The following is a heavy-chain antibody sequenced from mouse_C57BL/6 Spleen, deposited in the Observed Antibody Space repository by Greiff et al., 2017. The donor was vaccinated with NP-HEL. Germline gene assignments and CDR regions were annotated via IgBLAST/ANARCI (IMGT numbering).Heavy chain of an antibody. Sequence: EVQLQQSGAELVRPGASVKLSCTASGFNIKDDYMHWVKQRPEQGLEWIGWIDPENGDTEYASKFQGKATITADTSSNTAYLQLSSLTSEDTAVYYCTSTTRDWYFDVWGTGTTVTVSS. CDR3: TSTTRDWYFDV. D-gene: IGHD2-12*01. CDR2: IDPENGDT. CDR1: GFNIKDDY. J-gene: IGHJ1*03. V-gene: IGHV14-4*01.